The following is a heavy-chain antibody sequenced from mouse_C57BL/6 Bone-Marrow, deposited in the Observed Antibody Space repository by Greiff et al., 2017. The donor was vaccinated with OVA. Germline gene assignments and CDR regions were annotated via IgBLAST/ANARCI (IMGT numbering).Heavy chain of an antibody. J-gene: IGHJ2*01. CDR1: GYTFTSYW. D-gene: IGHD1-1*01. V-gene: IGHV1-69*01. CDR2: IDPSDSYT. Sequence: QVQLQQPGAELVMPGASVKLSCKASGYTFTSYWMHWVKQRPGQGLEWIGEIDPSDSYTNYNQKFKGKSTLTVDKSSSTAYMQLSSLTSEDSAVYYCASTTVPGYFDYWGQGTTRTVSS. CDR3: ASTTVPGYFDY.